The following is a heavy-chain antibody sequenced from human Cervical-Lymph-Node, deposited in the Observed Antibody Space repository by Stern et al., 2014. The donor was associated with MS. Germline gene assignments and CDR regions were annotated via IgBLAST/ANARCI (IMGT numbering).Heavy chain of an antibody. CDR2: INLSGGAT. CDR1: GYTFIDYY. Sequence: VQLLESGAEVKKPGASVTVSCRTSGYTFIDYYIHWVRQAPGQGLEWMGIINLSGGATTYAEKFQGRVAMTRDTSTNPAYMQLGSLTSEDTAVFFCAREGADNDAFDVWGQGTMVTVSS. CDR3: AREGADNDAFDV. V-gene: IGHV1-46*03. J-gene: IGHJ3*01. D-gene: IGHD1-26*01.